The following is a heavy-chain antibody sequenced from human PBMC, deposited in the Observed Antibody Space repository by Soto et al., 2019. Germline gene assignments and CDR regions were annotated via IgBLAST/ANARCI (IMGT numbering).Heavy chain of an antibody. J-gene: IGHJ5*02. CDR1: GGSISSGGYY. V-gene: IGHV4-31*03. CDR2: IYYSGST. Sequence: PSETLSLTCTVSGGSISSGGYYWSWIRQHPGKGLEWIGYIYYSGSTYYNPSLKSRVTISVDTSKNQFSLKLSSVTAADTAVYYWAERGYSYGYWWFDPWGQGTLVTVSS. D-gene: IGHD5-18*01. CDR3: AERGYSYGYWWFDP.